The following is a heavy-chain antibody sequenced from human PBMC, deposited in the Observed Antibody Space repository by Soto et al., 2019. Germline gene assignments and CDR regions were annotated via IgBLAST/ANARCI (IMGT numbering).Heavy chain of an antibody. CDR1: GGTFSSYT. V-gene: IGHV1-69*08. J-gene: IGHJ6*02. D-gene: IGHD1-26*01. CDR3: ARDLVEVGAHYYYYYGMDV. CDR2: IIPILGIA. Sequence: QVQLVQSGAEVKKPGSSVKVSCKASGGTFSSYTISWVRQAPGQGLEWMGRIIPILGIANYAQKVQGRVTITADKSTSTANVELSSLRSEDTAVYYCARDLVEVGAHYYYYYGMDVWGQGTKVTVSS.